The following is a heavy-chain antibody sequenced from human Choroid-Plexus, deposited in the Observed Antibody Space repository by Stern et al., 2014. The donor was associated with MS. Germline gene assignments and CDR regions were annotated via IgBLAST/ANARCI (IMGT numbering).Heavy chain of an antibody. V-gene: IGHV3-30*18. J-gene: IGHJ5*02. CDR3: AKDRQYLTYFFDH. CDR1: GFTFGSCA. Sequence: VQLVESGGGVVQPGRPLRLSCVASGFTFGSCAMHWVRQAPGKGLEWVAGVSYVGSNKYYADSVKGRITISRDNSQNTLYMQMSSLRPEDTAVYYCAKDRQYLTYFFDHWGQGSLVTVSS. CDR2: VSYVGSNK. D-gene: IGHD2/OR15-2a*01.